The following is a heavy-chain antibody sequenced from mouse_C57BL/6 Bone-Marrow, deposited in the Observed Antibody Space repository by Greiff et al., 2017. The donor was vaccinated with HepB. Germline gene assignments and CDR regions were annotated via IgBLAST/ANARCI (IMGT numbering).Heavy chain of an antibody. V-gene: IGHV1-55*01. D-gene: IGHD1-1*01. J-gene: IGHJ3*01. CDR1: GYTFTSYW. CDR2: IYPGSGST. Sequence: VQLQQPGAELVKPGASVKMSCKASGYTFTSYWITWVKQRPGQGLEWIGDIYPGSGSTNYNEKFKSKATLTVDTSSSTAYMQLSSLTSEDSAVYDCARDSTSTVVAPGFAYWGQGTRVTVSA. CDR3: ARDSTSTVVAPGFAY.